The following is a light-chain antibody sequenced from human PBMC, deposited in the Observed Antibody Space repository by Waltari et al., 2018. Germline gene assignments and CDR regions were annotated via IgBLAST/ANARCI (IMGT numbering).Light chain of an antibody. CDR3: QQYKNWPRGT. V-gene: IGKV3-15*01. CDR2: GAS. Sequence: EIVMTQSPATLSVSPGERATLSCRASQSVSINLAWYQQKPGQPPRLLIYGASTRATGVPARFSGRGSGTDFTLTISSLQSEDFAVFYCQQYKNWPRGTFGQGTKVEIK. CDR1: QSVSIN. J-gene: IGKJ1*01.